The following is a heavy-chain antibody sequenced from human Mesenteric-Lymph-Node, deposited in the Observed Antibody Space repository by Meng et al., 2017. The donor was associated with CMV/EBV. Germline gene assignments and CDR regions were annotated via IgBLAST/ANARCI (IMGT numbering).Heavy chain of an antibody. CDR3: GRGFIVLLPAALDYGMDV. CDR2: SYKSGTT. J-gene: IGHJ6*02. Sequence: SETLSLTCTVSGGSVSSRNYYWSWIRQLPGKGLEWIAYSYKSGTTDYHPSLKSRVTISVDTSNNRYSLTLSTVTAADTAVYYCGRGFIVLLPAALDYGMDVWGQGTTVTVSS. CDR1: GGSVSSRNYY. V-gene: IGHV4-61*03. D-gene: IGHD2-2*01.